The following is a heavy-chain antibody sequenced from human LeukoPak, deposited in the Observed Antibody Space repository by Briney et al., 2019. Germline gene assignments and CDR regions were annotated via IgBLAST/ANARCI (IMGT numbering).Heavy chain of an antibody. CDR3: ARVGYCSSTSCYVKGGNWFDP. Sequence: GGSLRLSCAASGFTFSSYWMHWVRQAPGKGLVWVSRINSDGSSTSYADSVKGRFTISRDSAKNTLYLQMNSLRAEDTAVYYCARVGYCSSTSCYVKGGNWFDPWGQGTLVTVSS. V-gene: IGHV3-74*01. D-gene: IGHD2-2*01. J-gene: IGHJ5*02. CDR1: GFTFSSYW. CDR2: INSDGSST.